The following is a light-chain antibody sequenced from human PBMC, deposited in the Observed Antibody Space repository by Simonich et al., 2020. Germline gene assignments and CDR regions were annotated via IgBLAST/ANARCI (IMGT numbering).Light chain of an antibody. CDR2: EDS. CDR3: YSTDSSGNHRV. V-gene: IGLV3-10*01. J-gene: IGLJ3*02. CDR1: ALPKEY. Sequence: SYELTQPPSVSVSPGQTARITCSGDALPKEYANWYQQKSGQAPVLVIYEDSKRPSGIPERFSLSSSETKATLTISGAQVEDEADYYCYSTDSSGNHRVFGGGTKLTVL.